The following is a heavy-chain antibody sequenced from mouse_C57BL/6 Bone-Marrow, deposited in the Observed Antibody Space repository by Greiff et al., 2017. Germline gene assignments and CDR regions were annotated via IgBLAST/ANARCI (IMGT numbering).Heavy chain of an antibody. CDR2: IDPENGDT. Sequence: EVMLVESGAELVRPGASVKLSCTASGFNIKDDYMHWVKQRPEQGLEWIGWIDPENGDTEYASKFQGKATITADTSSNTAYLQLSSLTSEDTAVYYCTTAVNLYGNIAYWGQGTLVTVSA. D-gene: IGHD2-1*01. J-gene: IGHJ3*01. V-gene: IGHV14-4*01. CDR1: GFNIKDDY. CDR3: TTAVNLYGNIAY.